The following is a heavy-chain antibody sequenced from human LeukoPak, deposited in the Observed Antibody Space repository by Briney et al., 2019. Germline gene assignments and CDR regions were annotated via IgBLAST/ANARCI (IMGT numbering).Heavy chain of an antibody. CDR1: GFTFSSYG. Sequence: PGGSLRLSCAASGFTFSSYGMHWVRQAPGKGLEWVAFIRYDGSNKYYADSVKGRFTISRDNSKNTLYLQMNSLRAEDTAVYYCAKDPLVLRYFDWLSYFDYWGQGTLVTVSS. D-gene: IGHD3-9*01. CDR2: IRYDGSNK. CDR3: AKDPLVLRYFDWLSYFDY. V-gene: IGHV3-30*02. J-gene: IGHJ4*02.